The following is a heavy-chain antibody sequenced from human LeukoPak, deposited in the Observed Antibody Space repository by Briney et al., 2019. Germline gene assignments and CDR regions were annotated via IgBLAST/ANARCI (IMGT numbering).Heavy chain of an antibody. J-gene: IGHJ4*02. CDR1: GFTVSSNY. CDR3: ARGQRSGGYHHPSFDK. Sequence: GGSLRLSCAASGFTVSSNYMSWVRQAPGKGLEWVSIIYSADYTDYADSVKGRFTISRDNSKNTVYLQMNSLRAEDTAVYYCARGQRSGGYHHPSFDKWGQGTLVTVSS. CDR2: IYSADYT. V-gene: IGHV3-66*02. D-gene: IGHD1-26*01.